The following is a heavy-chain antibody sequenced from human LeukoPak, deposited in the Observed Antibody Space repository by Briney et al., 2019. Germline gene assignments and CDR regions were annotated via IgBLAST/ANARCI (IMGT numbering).Heavy chain of an antibody. J-gene: IGHJ3*02. CDR1: GGTFSSYA. Sequence: SVKVSCKDSGGTFSSYAISWVRQAPGQGLEWMGGIIPIFGTANYAQKFQGRVTITTDESTSTAYMELSSLRSEDTAVYYCARASYSSGYYHDTFDIWGQGTMVTVSS. D-gene: IGHD3-22*01. V-gene: IGHV1-69*05. CDR2: IIPIFGTA. CDR3: ARASYSSGYYHDTFDI.